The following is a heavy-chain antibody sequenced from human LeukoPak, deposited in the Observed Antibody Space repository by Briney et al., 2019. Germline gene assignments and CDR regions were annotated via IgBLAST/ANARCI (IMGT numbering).Heavy chain of an antibody. J-gene: IGHJ3*02. Sequence: GGSLRLSCAASGFTFSSYSMNWVRQAPGKGLEWVSSISSSSSYIYYADSVKGRFTISRDNAKNTLYLQMNSLRAEDTAVYYCARAYNGRDGYNGEAFDIWGQGTMVTVSS. V-gene: IGHV3-21*01. CDR3: ARAYNGRDGYNGEAFDI. D-gene: IGHD5-24*01. CDR1: GFTFSSYS. CDR2: ISSSSSYI.